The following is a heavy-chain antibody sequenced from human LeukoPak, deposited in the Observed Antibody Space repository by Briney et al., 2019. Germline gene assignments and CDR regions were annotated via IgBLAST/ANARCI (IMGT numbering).Heavy chain of an antibody. J-gene: IGHJ4*02. Sequence: GGSLRLSCAASGFTFSSYWMSWVRQAPGKGLEWVANINGDESEKYYVDSVKARSTISRDNAKNSLYLQMNSLRVDDTAIYYCSRGEGDDYWGQGTLVTVSS. CDR3: SRGEGDDY. CDR1: GFTFSSYW. V-gene: IGHV3-7*01. CDR2: INGDESEK. D-gene: IGHD3-10*01.